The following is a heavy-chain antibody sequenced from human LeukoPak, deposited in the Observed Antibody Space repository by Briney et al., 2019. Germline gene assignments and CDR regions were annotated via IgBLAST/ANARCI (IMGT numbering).Heavy chain of an antibody. CDR2: ISGSGGST. J-gene: IGHJ4*02. V-gene: IGHV3-23*01. CDR1: GFTFSSYA. D-gene: IGHD6-13*01. Sequence: PGGSLRLSCAASGFTFSSYAMSWVRQAPGKGLEWVSAISGSGGSTYYADSVKGRFTIPRDNSKNTLYLQMNSLRAEDTAVYYCAKSSSSSWYSGGYWGQGTLVTVSS. CDR3: AKSSSSSWYSGGY.